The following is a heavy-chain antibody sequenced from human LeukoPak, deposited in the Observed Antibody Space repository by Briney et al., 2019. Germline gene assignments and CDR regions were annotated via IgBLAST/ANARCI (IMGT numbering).Heavy chain of an antibody. J-gene: IGHJ5*02. CDR3: ARLPTAINGFFDP. D-gene: IGHD2-2*01. V-gene: IGHV3-23*01. Sequence: PGGSLRLSCAASGFTFSSYAMSWVRQAPGKGLEWVSSISGGGGSTYYADSVKGRLTISRDNSKNTLYLQMNSLRAEDTAVHFCARLPTAINGFFDPWGQGTLVTVSS. CDR1: GFTFSSYA. CDR2: ISGGGGST.